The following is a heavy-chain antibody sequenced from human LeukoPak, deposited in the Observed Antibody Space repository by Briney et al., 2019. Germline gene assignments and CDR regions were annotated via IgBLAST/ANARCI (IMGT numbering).Heavy chain of an antibody. CDR2: IWYDGSNE. D-gene: IGHD2-15*01. Sequence: GRSLRLSCAASGFIISNYGMHWVRQAPGKGLEWVAVIWYDGSNEYYADSVKGRFTISRDNSKNTLYLQMNSLTAEDTAVYYCARDGALWGQGTLVTVSS. CDR1: GFIISNYG. V-gene: IGHV3-33*01. J-gene: IGHJ4*02. CDR3: ARDGAL.